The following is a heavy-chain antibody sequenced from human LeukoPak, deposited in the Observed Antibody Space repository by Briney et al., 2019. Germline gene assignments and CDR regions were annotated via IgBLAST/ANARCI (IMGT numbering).Heavy chain of an antibody. D-gene: IGHD4-17*01. V-gene: IGHV3-11*01. CDR2: ISSSGSTI. Sequence: PGGSLRLSCAASGFTFSDYYMSWIRQAPGKGLEWVSYISSSGSTIYYADSVKGRFTISRDNSKNTLYLQMNSLRAEDTAVYYCAKDSAVTTPYYFDYWGQGTLVTVSS. CDR3: AKDSAVTTPYYFDY. J-gene: IGHJ4*02. CDR1: GFTFSDYY.